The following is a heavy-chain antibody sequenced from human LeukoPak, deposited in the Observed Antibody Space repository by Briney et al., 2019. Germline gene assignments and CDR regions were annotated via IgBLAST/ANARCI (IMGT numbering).Heavy chain of an antibody. V-gene: IGHV1-69*13. CDR2: IIPIFGTA. J-gene: IGHJ4*02. CDR1: GDTFSSYA. Sequence: SVKVSCKASGDTFSSYAISWVRQAPGQGLEWMGGIIPIFGTANYAQKFQGRVTITADESTSAAYMELSSLRSEDTAVYYCARDSHCSSTSCYPDYWGQGTLVTVSS. CDR3: ARDSHCSSTSCYPDY. D-gene: IGHD2-2*01.